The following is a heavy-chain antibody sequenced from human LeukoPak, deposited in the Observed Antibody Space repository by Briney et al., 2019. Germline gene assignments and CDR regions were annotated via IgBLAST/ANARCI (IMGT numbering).Heavy chain of an antibody. Sequence: ASVKVSCTASGYTFTGYYMHWVRQAPGQGLEWMGWINPNSGGTNYAQKLQGRVTMTRDTSISTAYMELSRLRSDDTAVYYCAREEVVVVPAASDYYYYGMDVWGQGTTVTVSS. D-gene: IGHD2-2*01. J-gene: IGHJ6*02. V-gene: IGHV1-2*02. CDR1: GYTFTGYY. CDR2: INPNSGGT. CDR3: AREEVVVVPAASDYYYYGMDV.